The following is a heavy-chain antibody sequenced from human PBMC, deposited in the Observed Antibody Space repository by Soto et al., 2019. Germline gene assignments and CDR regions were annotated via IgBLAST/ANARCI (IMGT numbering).Heavy chain of an antibody. CDR2: IKSKTDGGTT. J-gene: IGHJ6*02. CDR1: GFTFSNAW. V-gene: IGHV3-15*01. D-gene: IGHD3-3*01. Sequence: GGSLRLSCAASGFTFSNAWMSWVRQAPGKGLEWVGRIKSKTDGGTTDYAAPVKGRFTNSRDDSKNTLYLQMNSLKTEDTAVYYCATHRPLEWLLYYYCGMDVWGQGTTVTVSS. CDR3: ATHRPLEWLLYYYCGMDV.